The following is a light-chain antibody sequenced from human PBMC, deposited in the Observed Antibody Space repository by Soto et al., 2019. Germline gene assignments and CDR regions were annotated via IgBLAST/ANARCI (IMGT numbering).Light chain of an antibody. Sequence: EIVLTQSPATLSLSPGERATLSCRASESVTSFLAWYQQKPGQAPRLLIYDASNRATGISARFSGSGSGTDFTLTISSLEPEDFAVYYCQQRSVWPRTFGQGTKVDIK. CDR1: ESVTSF. V-gene: IGKV3-11*01. J-gene: IGKJ1*01. CDR2: DAS. CDR3: QQRSVWPRT.